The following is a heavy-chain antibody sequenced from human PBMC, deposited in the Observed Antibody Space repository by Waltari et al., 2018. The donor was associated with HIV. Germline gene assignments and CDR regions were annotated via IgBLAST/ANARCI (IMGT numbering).Heavy chain of an antibody. CDR3: ASPSIRAGMDV. CDR2: IKQDGSEK. D-gene: IGHD2-2*02. CDR1: GFTFSNFW. V-gene: IGHV3-7*01. J-gene: IGHJ6*02. Sequence: EVQLVESGGGLVQPGGSLRLSCAASGFTFSNFWMSWVRQAPGKGLGCLDNIKQDGSEKYYVDSGKGRFTISRDNAKNSLYLQMNSLRAEETAVYYCASPSIRAGMDVWGQGTTVTVSS.